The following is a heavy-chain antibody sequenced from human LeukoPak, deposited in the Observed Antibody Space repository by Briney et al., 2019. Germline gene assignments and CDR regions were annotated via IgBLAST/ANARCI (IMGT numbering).Heavy chain of an antibody. CDR1: GGSISSYY. J-gene: IGHJ6*02. V-gene: IGHV4-59*01. D-gene: IGHD5-18*01. Sequence: SETLSLTCTVSGGSISSYYWSWIRQPPGKGLEWIGYIYYSGSTNYNPSLKSRVTISVDTSKNQFSLKLSSVTAADTAVYYCARGDWGYSYGYYYYGMDVWGQGTTVTVSS. CDR3: ARGDWGYSYGYYYYGMDV. CDR2: IYYSGST.